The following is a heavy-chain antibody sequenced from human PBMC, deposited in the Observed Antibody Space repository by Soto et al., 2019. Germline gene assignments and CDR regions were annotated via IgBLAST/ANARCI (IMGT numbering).Heavy chain of an antibody. CDR2: IHSSGST. J-gene: IGHJ5*02. Sequence: QVQLQASGPGLVKPSETLSLTCTVSGASMTRYHWSWIRQPAGKGLEWIGHIHSSGSTNYNPSLKSRVTMSVDTSTNQFSLRLMSLTAAATAVYYGARDQGVAAAGITWFDPWGQGSLVTVSS. CDR3: ARDQGVAAAGITWFDP. V-gene: IGHV4-4*07. CDR1: GASMTRYH. D-gene: IGHD6-13*01.